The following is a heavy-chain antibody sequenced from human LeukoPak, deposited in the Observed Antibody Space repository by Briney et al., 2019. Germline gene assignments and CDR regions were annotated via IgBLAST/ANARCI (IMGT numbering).Heavy chain of an antibody. J-gene: IGHJ5*02. CDR2: IYYSGST. D-gene: IGHD3-10*01. Sequence: PSETLSLTCTVSGGSISSSSYYWGWIRRPPGKGLEWIGSIYYSGSTYYNPSLKSRVMISVDTSKNQFSLKLSSVTAADTAVYYCARHSGSGSLSRPFDPWGQGTLVTVSS. V-gene: IGHV4-39*01. CDR3: ARHSGSGSLSRPFDP. CDR1: GGSISSSSYY.